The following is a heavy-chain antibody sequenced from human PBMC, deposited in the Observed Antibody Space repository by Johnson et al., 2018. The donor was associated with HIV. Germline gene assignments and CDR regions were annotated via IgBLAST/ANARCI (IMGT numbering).Heavy chain of an antibody. J-gene: IGHJ3*02. CDR3: AKPYSGSPQDAFDI. Sequence: QVQLVESGGGLVKPGGSLRLSCAASGFTFSDYYMSWIRQGTGKGLEWVSYISSSGNTIYYADSVKGRFTISRDNSKNTLYLQMNSLRAEDTAVYYCAKPYSGSPQDAFDIWGQGTMVTVS. D-gene: IGHD1-26*01. CDR1: GFTFSDYY. V-gene: IGHV3-11*01. CDR2: ISSSGNTI.